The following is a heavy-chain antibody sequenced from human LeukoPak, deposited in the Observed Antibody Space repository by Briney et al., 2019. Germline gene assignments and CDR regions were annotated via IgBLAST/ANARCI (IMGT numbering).Heavy chain of an antibody. CDR1: GGSFSGYY. CDR2: INHSGST. Sequence: KPSETLSLTCAVYGGSFSGYYWSWIRQPPGKGLEWIGEINHSGSTNYNPSLKSRVTISVDTSKNQFSLKLSSVTAADTAVYYCARGLKVLDDYGRMYYFDYWGQGTLVTVSS. J-gene: IGHJ4*02. CDR3: ARGLKVLDDYGRMYYFDY. D-gene: IGHD4-17*01. V-gene: IGHV4-34*01.